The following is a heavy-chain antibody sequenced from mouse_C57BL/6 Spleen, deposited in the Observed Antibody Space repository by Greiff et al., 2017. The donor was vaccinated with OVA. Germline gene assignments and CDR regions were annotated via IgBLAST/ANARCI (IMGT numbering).Heavy chain of an antibody. Sequence: VQLQQSGAELARPGASVKLSCKASGYTFTSYGISWVKQRTGQGLEWIGGIYPRSGNTSYTEKFKGKATLTADKSSSTAYMEIRSLTYWDSAVDVCAKSLRAAHATYCFDYWGQGTTLTVSA. CDR1: GYTFTSYG. CDR2: IYPRSGNT. J-gene: IGHJ2*01. D-gene: IGHD3-2*02. CDR3: AKSLRAAHATYCFDY. V-gene: IGHV1-81*01.